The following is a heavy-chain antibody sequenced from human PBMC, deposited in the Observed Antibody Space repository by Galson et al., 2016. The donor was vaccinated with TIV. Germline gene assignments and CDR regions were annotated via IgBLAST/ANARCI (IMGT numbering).Heavy chain of an antibody. J-gene: IGHJ4*02. D-gene: IGHD3-10*01. V-gene: IGHV4-59*12. CDR1: GGYINSFF. CDR3: AGTTYCGSQSPPAPFDY. Sequence: SETLSLTCFVSGGYINSFFWTWIRQPPGKGLEWIGSIYYNGTTNYLPSLTSRVTMSLDTSKNHFSLEFRSVTAADTAIYYCAGTTYCGSQSPPAPFDYWGRGTLVAVSS. CDR2: IYYNGTT.